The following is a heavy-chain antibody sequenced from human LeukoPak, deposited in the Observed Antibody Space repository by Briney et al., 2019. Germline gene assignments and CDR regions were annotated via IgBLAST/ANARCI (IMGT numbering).Heavy chain of an antibody. D-gene: IGHD1-26*01. CDR1: GFTFSSYN. CDR2: ITSSSSYI. V-gene: IGHV3-21*01. Sequence: GGSLRLSCAASGFTFSSYNMNWVRQAPGKGLEWVSSITSSSSYIYYADSVKGRFTFSRDNAKNSLYLQMNSLRAEDTAVYYCARDPYSGSYGNYYYYFMDVWGRGTTVTISS. CDR3: ARDPYSGSYGNYYYYFMDV. J-gene: IGHJ6*03.